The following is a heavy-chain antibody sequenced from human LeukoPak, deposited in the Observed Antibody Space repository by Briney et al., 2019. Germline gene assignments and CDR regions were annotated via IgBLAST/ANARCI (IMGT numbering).Heavy chain of an antibody. D-gene: IGHD3-10*01. V-gene: IGHV1-2*02. CDR2: INPNSGGT. Sequence: ASVKVSCKASGYTFAGYYMHWVRQAPGQGLEWMGWINPNSGGTNFAQRFQGRVMMTRDTSISTAYMELSRLRSDDTAVYYCARRDGLGSYYNKNFDYWGQGTLVTVSS. CDR1: GYTFAGYY. CDR3: ARRDGLGSYYNKNFDY. J-gene: IGHJ4*02.